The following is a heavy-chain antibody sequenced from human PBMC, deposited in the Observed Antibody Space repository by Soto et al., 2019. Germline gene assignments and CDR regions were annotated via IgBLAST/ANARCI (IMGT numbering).Heavy chain of an antibody. Sequence: QVQLVESGGGVVQPGRSLRLSCAASGFTFSSYAMHWVRQAPGKGLEWVAVISYDGSNKYYADSVKGRFTISSDNSKNTLYRQMNSLRAEDTAVSYCARDMVGRGNYWGQGTLVTVSS. CDR3: ARDMVGRGNY. CDR1: GFTFSSYA. V-gene: IGHV3-30-3*01. CDR2: ISYDGSNK. J-gene: IGHJ4*02. D-gene: IGHD1-26*01.